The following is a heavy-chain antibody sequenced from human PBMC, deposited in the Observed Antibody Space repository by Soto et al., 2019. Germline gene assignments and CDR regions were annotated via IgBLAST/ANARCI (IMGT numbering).Heavy chain of an antibody. CDR2: IYYSGST. CDR1: GGSISSYY. V-gene: IGHV4-59*01. CDR3: ARESRKLDIVAATEYYYYYMDV. J-gene: IGHJ6*03. D-gene: IGHD5-12*01. Sequence: SETLSLTCTVSGGSISSYYWSWIRQPPGKGLEWIGYIYYSGSTNYNPSLKSRVTISVDTSKNQFSLKLSSVTAADTAVYYCARESRKLDIVAATEYYYYYMDVWGKGTTVTVSS.